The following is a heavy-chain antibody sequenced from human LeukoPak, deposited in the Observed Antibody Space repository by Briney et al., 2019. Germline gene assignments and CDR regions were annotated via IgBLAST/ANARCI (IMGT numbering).Heavy chain of an antibody. CDR2: INPNSGGT. Sequence: ASVKVSCKASGYDFTSVGITWVRQAPGQGLEWMGWINPNSGGTNYAQKFQGRVTMTRDTSISTAYMELSRLRSDDTAVYYCARGKYSSGLIDYWGQGTLVTVSS. V-gene: IGHV1-2*02. CDR1: GYDFTSVG. J-gene: IGHJ4*02. D-gene: IGHD6-19*01. CDR3: ARGKYSSGLIDY.